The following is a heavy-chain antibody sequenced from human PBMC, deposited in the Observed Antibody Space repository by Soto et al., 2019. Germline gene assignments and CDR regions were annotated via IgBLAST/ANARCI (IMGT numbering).Heavy chain of an antibody. CDR1: GGSISSYY. D-gene: IGHD3-22*01. CDR3: ARANYDSSGYYLDGVDV. V-gene: IGHV4-4*07. J-gene: IGHJ6*02. CDR2: IYTSGST. Sequence: SETLSLTCTVSGGSISSYYWSWIRQPAGKGLEWIGRIYTSGSTNYNPSLKSRVTMSVDTSKNQFSLKLSSVTAADTAVYYCARANYDSSGYYLDGVDVWGLGXTVTVSS.